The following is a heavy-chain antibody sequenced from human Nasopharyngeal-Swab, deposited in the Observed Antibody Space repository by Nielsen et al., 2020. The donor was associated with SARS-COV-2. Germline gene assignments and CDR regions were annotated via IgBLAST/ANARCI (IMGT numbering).Heavy chain of an antibody. D-gene: IGHD2-2*01. CDR2: ISSSRSTI. Sequence: GESLKISCAASGSTFSSYSMNWVRLAPGKGPEWVSYISSSRSTIYYADSVKGRFTISRDNAKNSLYLQMNSLRAEDTAVYYCARGGADCSSTSCYVSYYYYYMDVWGKGTTVTVSS. V-gene: IGHV3-48*01. CDR1: GSTFSSYS. CDR3: ARGGADCSSTSCYVSYYYYYMDV. J-gene: IGHJ6*03.